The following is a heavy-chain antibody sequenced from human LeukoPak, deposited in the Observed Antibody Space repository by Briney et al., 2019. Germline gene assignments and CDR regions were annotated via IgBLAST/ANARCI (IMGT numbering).Heavy chain of an antibody. CDR3: ARSDSGTFAFDI. J-gene: IGHJ3*02. V-gene: IGHV1-69*04. D-gene: IGHD2-21*01. CDR1: GGTFSSYA. Sequence: SVKVSCKASGGTFSSYAISRVRQAPGQGLEWMGRIIPILGIANYAQKFQGRVTITADKSTSTAYMEVSSLRSEDTAVYYCARSDSGTFAFDIWGQGTMVTVSS. CDR2: IIPILGIA.